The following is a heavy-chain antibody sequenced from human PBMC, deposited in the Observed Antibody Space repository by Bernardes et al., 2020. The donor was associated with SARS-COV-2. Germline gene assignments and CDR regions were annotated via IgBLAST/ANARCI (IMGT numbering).Heavy chain of an antibody. CDR1: GYTFTSYG. Sequence: ASGKVSCKASGYTFTSYGISWVRQAPGQGLEWMGWISAYNGNTNYAQKLQGRVTMTTDTSTSTAYMELRSLRSDDTAVYYCARDYGWARYYYYGMDVWGQGTTVTVSS. CDR3: ARDYGWARYYYYGMDV. CDR2: ISAYNGNT. J-gene: IGHJ6*02. D-gene: IGHD1-26*01. V-gene: IGHV1-18*04.